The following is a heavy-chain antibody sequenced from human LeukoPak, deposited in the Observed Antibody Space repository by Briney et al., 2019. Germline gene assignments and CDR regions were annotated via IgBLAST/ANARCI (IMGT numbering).Heavy chain of an antibody. J-gene: IGHJ5*02. V-gene: IGHV4-30-4*01. CDR2: MYYSGST. CDR1: GGSISSGDYY. CDR3: ARPYYYDSRIDP. D-gene: IGHD3-22*01. Sequence: SETLSLTCTVSGGSISSGDYYWSWIRQPPGKGLEWIAYMYYSGSTYYNPSLKSRVTMSADTSKNQLSLKLSSVTAADTAVCYCARPYYYDSRIDPWGQGILVTVSS.